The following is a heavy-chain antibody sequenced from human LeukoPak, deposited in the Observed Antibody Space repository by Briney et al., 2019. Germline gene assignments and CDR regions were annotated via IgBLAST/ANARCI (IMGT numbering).Heavy chain of an antibody. Sequence: GGSLRLSYAASGFTFDDYAMHWVRQAPGKGLEWVSGINWNSGSIGYADSVKGRFTISRDNAKNSLYLQMNSLRAEDTAVYYCARAASGEALWFGELSQQFDYWGQGTLVTVSS. D-gene: IGHD3-10*01. CDR1: GFTFDDYA. V-gene: IGHV3-9*01. CDR3: ARAASGEALWFGELSQQFDY. J-gene: IGHJ4*02. CDR2: INWNSGSI.